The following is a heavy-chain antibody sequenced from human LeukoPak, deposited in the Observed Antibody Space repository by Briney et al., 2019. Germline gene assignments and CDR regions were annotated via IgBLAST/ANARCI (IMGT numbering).Heavy chain of an antibody. CDR2: ISYDGSNK. CDR1: GFTFSNFA. Sequence: GGSLRLSCAASGFTFSNFAMHWVRQAPGKGLEWVALISYDGSNKYYADSVKGRFTISRDNSKNTLYLQMNSLRADDTAVYYCPRVTSEASFDYWGRGTLVIVSS. CDR3: PRVTSEASFDY. V-gene: IGHV3-30-3*01. J-gene: IGHJ4*02.